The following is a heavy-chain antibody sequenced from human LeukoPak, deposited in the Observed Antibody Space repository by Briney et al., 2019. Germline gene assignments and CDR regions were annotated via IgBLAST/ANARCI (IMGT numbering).Heavy chain of an antibody. D-gene: IGHD3-22*01. J-gene: IGHJ4*02. CDR2: ISAYNGST. Sequence: ASVKVSCKASGYTFTSYGISWVRQAPGQGLEWMGWISAYNGSTNYAQKLQGRVTMTTDASTSTAYMELRSLRSDDTAVYYCARHSYYDSSGYYHFDYWGQGTLVTVSS. V-gene: IGHV1-18*01. CDR1: GYTFTSYG. CDR3: ARHSYYDSSGYYHFDY.